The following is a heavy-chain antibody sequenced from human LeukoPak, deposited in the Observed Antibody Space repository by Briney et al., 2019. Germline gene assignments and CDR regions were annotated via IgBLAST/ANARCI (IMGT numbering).Heavy chain of an antibody. J-gene: IGHJ4*02. V-gene: IGHV4-34*01. D-gene: IGHD5-18*01. Sequence: PSETLSLTCAVYGGSFSGYYWSWFRQPPGKGLDWIGEINHSGSTNYNPSLKSRVTISVDTSKNQFSLKLSSVTAADTAVYYCAREVRGYGYGFDYWGQGTLVTVSS. CDR2: INHSGST. CDR3: AREVRGYGYGFDY. CDR1: GGSFSGYY.